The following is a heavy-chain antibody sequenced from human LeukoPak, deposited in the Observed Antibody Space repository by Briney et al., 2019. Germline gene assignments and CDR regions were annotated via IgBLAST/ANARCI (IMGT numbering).Heavy chain of an antibody. CDR3: ARDYSSGWYAFDY. Sequence: ASVKVSCKAPGYTFTSYGISWVRQAPGQGLEWMGWISAYNGSTNYAQKLQGRVTMTTDTSTSTAYMELRSLRSDDTAFYYCARDYSSGWYAFDYWGQGTLVTVSS. D-gene: IGHD6-19*01. J-gene: IGHJ4*02. V-gene: IGHV1-18*01. CDR1: GYTFTSYG. CDR2: ISAYNGST.